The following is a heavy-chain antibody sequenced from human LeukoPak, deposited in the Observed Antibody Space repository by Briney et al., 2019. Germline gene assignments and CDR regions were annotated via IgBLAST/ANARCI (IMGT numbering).Heavy chain of an antibody. CDR1: GFIFSSYA. D-gene: IGHD1-26*01. V-gene: IGHV3-7*01. Sequence: GGSLRLSCAASGFIFSSYAMNWVRQAPGKGLEWVANIKEDGSEQYYVDSVKGRFTISRDNAKNSLYLQMNSLRVEDTAVYYCARVGATNGANDFWGQGTLVTVSS. CDR2: IKEDGSEQ. J-gene: IGHJ4*02. CDR3: ARVGATNGANDF.